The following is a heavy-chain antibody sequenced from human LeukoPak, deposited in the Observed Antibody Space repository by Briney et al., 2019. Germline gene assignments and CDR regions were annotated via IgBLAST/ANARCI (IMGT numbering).Heavy chain of an antibody. J-gene: IGHJ4*02. Sequence: GGSLRLSCAASGFTFSSYWMSWVRQAPGKGLEWVANIKQDGSEKYYVDSVKGRFTISRDNAKNSLYLQMNSLRAEDTAVYYCARLNSGSYPYFDYWGQGTLVTVSS. CDR3: ARLNSGSYPYFDY. V-gene: IGHV3-7*01. D-gene: IGHD1-26*01. CDR2: IKQDGSEK. CDR1: GFTFSSYW.